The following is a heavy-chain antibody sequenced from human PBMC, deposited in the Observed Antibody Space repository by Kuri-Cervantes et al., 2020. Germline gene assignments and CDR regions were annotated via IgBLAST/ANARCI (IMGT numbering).Heavy chain of an antibody. Sequence: SETLSLTCAVSGYSISSGYYWGWIRQPPGKGLEWIGSIYHSGSTHYNPSLKSGVTISVDTSKNQFSLKVNSVTAADTAVYYCARRERWMYWYFDLWGRGTLVTVSS. CDR3: ARRERWMYWYFDL. J-gene: IGHJ2*01. CDR1: GYSISSGYY. V-gene: IGHV4-38-2*01. D-gene: IGHD5-24*01. CDR2: IYHSGST.